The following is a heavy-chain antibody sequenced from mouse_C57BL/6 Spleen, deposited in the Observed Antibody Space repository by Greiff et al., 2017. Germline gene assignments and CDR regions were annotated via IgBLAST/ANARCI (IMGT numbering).Heavy chain of an antibody. Sequence: QVQLQQSGPGLVQPSQSLSITCTVSGFSLTSYGVHWVRQSPGKGLEWLGVIWSGGSTDYNAAFISRLSISKDNSKSKVFFKLNSLQADDTSIYYCARIGNYGFAYWGQGTLVTVSA. V-gene: IGHV2-2*01. CDR1: GFSLTSYG. D-gene: IGHD2-1*01. CDR3: ARIGNYGFAY. J-gene: IGHJ3*01. CDR2: IWSGGST.